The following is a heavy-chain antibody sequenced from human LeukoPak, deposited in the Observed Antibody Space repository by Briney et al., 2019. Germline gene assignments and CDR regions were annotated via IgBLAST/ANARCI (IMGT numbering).Heavy chain of an antibody. CDR3: ARRGSGWYYFDY. CDR2: ISYSGNT. V-gene: IGHV4-59*01. J-gene: IGHJ4*02. D-gene: IGHD6-19*01. CDR1: GGSISSSF. Sequence: SETLSLTCSVSGGSISSSFWSWLRQSPGKGLEWIGHISYSGNTNYNPSLESRVTISVDTSNSEVSLTLDSVTATDTAVYYCARRGSGWYYFDYWGQGTLVTVSS.